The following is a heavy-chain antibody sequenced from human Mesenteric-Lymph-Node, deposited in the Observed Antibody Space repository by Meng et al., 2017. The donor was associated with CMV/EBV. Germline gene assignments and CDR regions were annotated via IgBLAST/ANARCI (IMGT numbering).Heavy chain of an antibody. J-gene: IGHJ4*02. CDR3: ARDSSGYDC. CDR2: IKEDGSDK. CDR1: GFTFNTYW. D-gene: IGHD5-12*01. Sequence: GGSLRLSCVASGFTFNTYWMSWVRQAPGKGLEWVANIKEDGSDKYYVDSVKGRFTISRDNGKNSLSLQMNSLRDEDTAIYYCARDSSGYDCWGQGTLVTVSS. V-gene: IGHV3-7*01.